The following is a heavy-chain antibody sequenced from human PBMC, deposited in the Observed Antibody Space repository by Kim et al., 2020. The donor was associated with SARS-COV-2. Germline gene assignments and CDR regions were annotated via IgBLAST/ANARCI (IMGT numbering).Heavy chain of an antibody. Sequence: SETLSLTCAVYGGSLRGDYWSWIRQAPGKGLEWIGAIHRSGSTAYSPSLDGRVTISLDMSKNQFSLMLTSVTAADTAVYYCAPNRGSDRAYGLDVWGPG. CDR2: IHRSGST. V-gene: IGHV4-34*01. CDR3: APNRGSDRAYGLDV. CDR1: GGSLRGDY. D-gene: IGHD5-12*01. J-gene: IGHJ6*02.